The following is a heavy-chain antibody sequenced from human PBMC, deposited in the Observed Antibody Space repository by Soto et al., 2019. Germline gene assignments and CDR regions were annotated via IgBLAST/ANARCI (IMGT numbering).Heavy chain of an antibody. CDR3: ARGIAARPAFPDAFDI. CDR1: GFTFSSYA. Sequence: VGSLRLSCAASGFTFSSYAMHWVRQAPGKGLEWVAVISYDGSNKYYADSVKGRFTISRDNSKNTLYLQMNSLRAEDTAVYYCARGIAARPAFPDAFDIWGQGTMVTVSS. D-gene: IGHD6-6*01. CDR2: ISYDGSNK. J-gene: IGHJ3*02. V-gene: IGHV3-30-3*01.